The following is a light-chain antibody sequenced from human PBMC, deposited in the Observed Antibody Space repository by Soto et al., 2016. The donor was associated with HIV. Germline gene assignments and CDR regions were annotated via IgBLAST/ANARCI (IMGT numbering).Light chain of an antibody. J-gene: IGLJ2*01. CDR2: GKN. V-gene: IGLV3-19*01. CDR3: NSRDSSGVHVI. CDR1: SLRNYY. Sequence: SSELIQDPAVSVALGQTVKITCQGDSLRNYYASWYQQRPGQAPILVMYGKNNRPPGIPDRFSGSTSGDTASMTITGAQAEDEADYYCNSRDSSGVHVIFGGGTQLTV.